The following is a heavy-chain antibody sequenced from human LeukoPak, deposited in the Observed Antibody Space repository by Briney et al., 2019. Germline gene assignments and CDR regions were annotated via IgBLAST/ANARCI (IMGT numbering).Heavy chain of an antibody. CDR2: ISGSGGST. CDR3: ANLHGYGY. Sequence: PGGSLRLSCAASGFTFSSYAMSWVRQAPGKGLEWVSAISGSGGSTYYADSVKGRFTISRDNSKDTLHLHMNSLRVDDTAVYYCANLHGYGYWGQGTLVTVSS. J-gene: IGHJ4*02. CDR1: GFTFSSYA. D-gene: IGHD3-16*01. V-gene: IGHV3-23*01.